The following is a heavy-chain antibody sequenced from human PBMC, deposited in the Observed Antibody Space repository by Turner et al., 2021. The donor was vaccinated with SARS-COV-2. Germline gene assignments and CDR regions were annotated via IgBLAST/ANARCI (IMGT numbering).Heavy chain of an antibody. V-gene: IGHV1-69*01. CDR3: AKKTTDCSGVTCHEYFDY. J-gene: IGHJ4*02. Sequence: QVQLVQSGAEVKNPGSSVKVSCKASGGTFSSYAISWVRQAPGQGLEWMGVIIPIFGTPNYAQKFQGRVTITADESTSTAYMELSSLRSEDTAVYYCAKKTTDCSGVTCHEYFDYWGQGTLVTVSS. CDR2: IIPIFGTP. D-gene: IGHD2-15*01. CDR1: GGTFSSYA.